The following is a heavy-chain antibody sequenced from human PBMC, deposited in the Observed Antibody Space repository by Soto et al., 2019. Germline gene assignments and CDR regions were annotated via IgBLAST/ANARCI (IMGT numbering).Heavy chain of an antibody. CDR1: GGSISSGGYY. CDR3: ARGVLH. J-gene: IGHJ4*01. Sequence: QVQLQESGPGLVQPSQTLSLTCTVSGGSISSGGYYWSWIRQHPGTGLEWIGHISYSGSTYYNTTLTSRFTFSVDASRNQFSLIVTSVTAADTAVYYCARGVLHWGQGTLVTVSS. CDR2: ISYSGST. V-gene: IGHV4-31*03.